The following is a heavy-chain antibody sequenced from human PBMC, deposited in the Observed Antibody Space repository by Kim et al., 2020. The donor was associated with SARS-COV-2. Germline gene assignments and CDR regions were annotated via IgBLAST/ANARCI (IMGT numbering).Heavy chain of an antibody. CDR2: ISSSSSYI. J-gene: IGHJ4*02. CDR1: GFTFSSYS. V-gene: IGHV3-21*01. Sequence: GGSLRLSCAASGFTFSSYSMNWVRQAPGKGLEWVSSISSSSSYIYYADSVKGRFTISRDNAKNSLYLQMNSLRAEDTAVYYCARAPRGDGYNSDYWGQGTLVTVSS. D-gene: IGHD5-12*01. CDR3: ARAPRGDGYNSDY.